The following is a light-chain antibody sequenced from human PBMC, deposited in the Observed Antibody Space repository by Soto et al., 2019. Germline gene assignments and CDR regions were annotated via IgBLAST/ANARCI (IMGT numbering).Light chain of an antibody. CDR1: QSFRGL. V-gene: IGKV3-11*01. CDR3: QLRSDWPPTYT. CDR2: DAY. Sequence: EVVLTQSPVTLSLSPGERATLSCRASQSFRGLLAWYQQKPGQAPRLLIYDAYNRATGIPARFSAKGAGTDFTLTISSLEPEDSAVYFCQLRSDWPPTYTFGQGTKLE. J-gene: IGKJ2*01.